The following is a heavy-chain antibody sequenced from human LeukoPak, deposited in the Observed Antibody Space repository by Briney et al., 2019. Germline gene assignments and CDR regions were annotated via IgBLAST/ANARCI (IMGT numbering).Heavy chain of an antibody. CDR1: GYTFTTHD. J-gene: IGHJ4*02. CDR3: ARDSIEGEQWHLDY. D-gene: IGHD6-19*01. CDR2: ISAYNGNT. V-gene: IGHV1-18*01. Sequence: ASVKVSCKASGYTFTTHDINWVRQAPGQGLEWMGWISAYNGNTNYAQKLQGRVTMTTDTSTSTAYMELRSLRSDDTAVYYCARDSIEGEQWHLDYWGQGTLVTVSS.